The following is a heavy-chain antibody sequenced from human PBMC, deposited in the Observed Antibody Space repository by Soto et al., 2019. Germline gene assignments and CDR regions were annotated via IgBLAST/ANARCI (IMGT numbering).Heavy chain of an antibody. CDR1: GFTFSSYS. J-gene: IGHJ6*02. CDR3: ASGFDRSSYYYGMDV. D-gene: IGHD3-10*01. CDR2: ISSSSSYI. Sequence: GGSLRLSCAASGFTFSSYSMNWVRQAPGKGLEWVSSISSSSSYIYYADSVKGRFTISRDNAKNSLYLQMNSLRAEDTAVYYCASGFDRSSYYYGMDVWGQGTTVTVSS. V-gene: IGHV3-21*01.